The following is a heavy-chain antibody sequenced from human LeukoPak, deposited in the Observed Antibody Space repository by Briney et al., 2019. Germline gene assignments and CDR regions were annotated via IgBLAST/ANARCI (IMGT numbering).Heavy chain of an antibody. CDR1: GFTFSSYS. CDR3: ASAPGWELQIFVDY. CDR2: ISSSSSYI. Sequence: GGSLRLSCAASGFTFSSYSMNWVRQAPGKGLEWVSSISSSSSYIYYADSVKGRFTISRDNAKNSLYLQMNSLRAEDTAVYYCASAPGWELQIFVDYRGQGTLVTVSS. J-gene: IGHJ4*02. D-gene: IGHD1-26*01. V-gene: IGHV3-21*01.